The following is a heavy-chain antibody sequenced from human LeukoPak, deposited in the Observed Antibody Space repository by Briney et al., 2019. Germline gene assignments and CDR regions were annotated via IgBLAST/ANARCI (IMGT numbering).Heavy chain of an antibody. CDR3: ARELAAGN. CDR1: GFTFSTYW. CDR2: INNDGRST. V-gene: IGHV3-74*03. D-gene: IGHD6-13*01. J-gene: IGHJ4*02. Sequence: GGSLRLSCAASGFTFSTYWMHWVRQAPGKELVGVSRINNDGRSTADAAFVKGRFTISRDNAKNTLYLQMNSLSAEDTAVYYCARELAAGNWGQGTLVTVSS.